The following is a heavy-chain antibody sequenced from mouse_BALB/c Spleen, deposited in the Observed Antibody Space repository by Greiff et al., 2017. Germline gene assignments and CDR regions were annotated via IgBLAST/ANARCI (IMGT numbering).Heavy chain of an antibody. Sequence: QVQLQQSGAELAKPGASVKMSCKASGYTFTSYWMHWVKQRPGQGLEWIGYINPSTGYTEYNQKFKDKATLTADKSSSTAYMQLSSLTSEDSAVYYCAREGVGLAYWGQGTLVTVSA. CDR3: AREGVGLAY. D-gene: IGHD4-1*01. CDR1: GYTFTSYW. V-gene: IGHV1-7*01. J-gene: IGHJ3*01. CDR2: INPSTGYT.